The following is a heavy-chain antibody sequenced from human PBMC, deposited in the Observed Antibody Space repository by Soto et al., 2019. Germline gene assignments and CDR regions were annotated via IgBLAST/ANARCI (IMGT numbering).Heavy chain of an antibody. J-gene: IGHJ6*02. V-gene: IGHV3-21*01. CDR3: ARGVARGPHYYGIDV. Sequence: GGSLRLSCAASGFTYSSYPLSCFRQAPWKGLEWVSSISSSSSYIYYADSVKGRFTISRDNDKTSLYLQMNSLRYEDTAVYYWARGVARGPHYYGIDVGGQGTTVTVSS. CDR2: ISSSSSYI. CDR1: GFTYSSYP.